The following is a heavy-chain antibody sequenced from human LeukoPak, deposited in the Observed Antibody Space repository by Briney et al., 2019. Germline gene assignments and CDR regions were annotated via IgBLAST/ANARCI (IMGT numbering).Heavy chain of an antibody. J-gene: IGHJ4*02. CDR2: ISYDGSYK. CDR1: GFIFSNYG. Sequence: GRSLRLSCAASGFIFSNYGMHWVRQAPGKGLDWVAIISYDGSYKYYTDSVKGRVTISRDNSKDTLYLEMNSLTAEDTAVYFCARDPGYGQYMDCWGQGTLVTVSS. V-gene: IGHV3-30*03. CDR3: ARDPGYGQYMDC. D-gene: IGHD4-17*01.